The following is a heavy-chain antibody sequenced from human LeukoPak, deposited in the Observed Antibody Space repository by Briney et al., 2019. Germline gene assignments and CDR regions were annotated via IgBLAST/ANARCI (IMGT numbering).Heavy chain of an antibody. Sequence: GGSLRLSCAASGFTFSSYSMSWVPQAPGKGLEWVSSMSSSSSYIYYADSVKGRFTISRDNAKNSLYLQMNSLRAEDAAVYYCARYPPDYDFWSGSTPYAFDIWGQGTMVTVSS. CDR1: GFTFSSYS. CDR3: ARYPPDYDFWSGSTPYAFDI. CDR2: MSSSSSYI. V-gene: IGHV3-21*01. J-gene: IGHJ3*02. D-gene: IGHD3-3*01.